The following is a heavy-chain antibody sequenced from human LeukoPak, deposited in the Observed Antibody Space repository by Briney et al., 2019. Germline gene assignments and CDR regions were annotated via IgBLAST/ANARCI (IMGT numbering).Heavy chain of an antibody. CDR1: GYTFTVYY. CDR2: INPNSGGT. CDR3: ARDLSYYYGMDV. Sequence: ASVKVSCKASGYTFTVYYMHWVRQAPGQGLEWMGWINPNSGGTNYAQKFQGRVTMTRDTSISTAYMELSRLRSDDTAVYYCARDLSYYYGMDVWGQGTTVTVSS. J-gene: IGHJ6*02. V-gene: IGHV1-2*02.